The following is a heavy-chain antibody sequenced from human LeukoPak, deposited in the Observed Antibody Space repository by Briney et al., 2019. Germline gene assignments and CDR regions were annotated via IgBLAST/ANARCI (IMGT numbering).Heavy chain of an antibody. CDR3: AREGFGSGTNLEVGYFDY. D-gene: IGHD3-10*01. V-gene: IGHV1-3*04. CDR1: GYTFTNYA. J-gene: IGHJ4*01. CDR2: INTGGDT. Sequence: ASVKVSCKASGYTFTNYAMHWVRQAPGQRLEWMGWINTGGDTAYSQRFQGRVTIISDTSASTAYMDLSNLRSEDTAVYYCAREGFGSGTNLEVGYFDYWGQDPWSPSPQ.